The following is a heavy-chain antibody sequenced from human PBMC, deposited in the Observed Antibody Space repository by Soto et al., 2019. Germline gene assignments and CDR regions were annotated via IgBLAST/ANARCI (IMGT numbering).Heavy chain of an antibody. CDR2: ISSDGIGT. CDR1: GFTYRDYV. Sequence: QEQLVESGGGVVQPGKSLRLSCAASGFTYRDYVMHWVRQAPGKGLEWIAGISSDGIGTHYADSVRGRFTISRDNSKNTLSLEMNSLGADDTSLYYCAREDHSSGRACTCRLWGQGTLVTVSS. J-gene: IGHJ1*01. D-gene: IGHD3-22*01. V-gene: IGHV3-30*01. CDR3: AREDHSSGRACTCRL.